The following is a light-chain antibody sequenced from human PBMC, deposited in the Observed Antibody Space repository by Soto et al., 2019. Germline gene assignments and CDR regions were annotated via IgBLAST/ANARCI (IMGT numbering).Light chain of an antibody. J-gene: IGLJ3*02. Sequence: NFMLTQPHSVSESPGKTVTISCARSSGSIASNYVQWYRQRPGSSPTTVIYEDSQRPSGVPDRFSGSIDSSSNSASLTISGLKTEDEADYYCQSYDTTNRVFGGGTKVTVL. CDR2: EDS. CDR3: QSYDTTNRV. CDR1: SGSIASNY. V-gene: IGLV6-57*01.